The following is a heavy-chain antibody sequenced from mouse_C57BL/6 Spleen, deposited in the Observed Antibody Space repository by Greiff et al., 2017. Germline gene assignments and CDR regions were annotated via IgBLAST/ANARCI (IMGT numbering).Heavy chain of an antibody. CDR3: ARSYYSNYGGFDY. J-gene: IGHJ2*01. V-gene: IGHV2-2*01. CDR2: IWSGGGT. CDR1: GFSLTSYG. D-gene: IGHD2-5*01. Sequence: VQLHQSGPGLVQPSQSLSITCTVSGFSLTSYGVHWVRQSPGKGLEWLGVIWSGGGTDNNAAFISRLSISKDTSKSQVFFKMNSLQADDTARYFCARSYYSNYGGFDYWSQGTTLTVSS.